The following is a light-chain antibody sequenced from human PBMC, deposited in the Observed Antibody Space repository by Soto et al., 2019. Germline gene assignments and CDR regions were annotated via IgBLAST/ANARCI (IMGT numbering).Light chain of an antibody. V-gene: IGLV2-23*02. CDR2: EVS. Sequence: QSALTQPASVSGSPVPSITISCTGTSSDVGSYNLVSWYQQHPGKAPKLMFYEVSKRPSGVSNRFSGSKSGNTASLTISGLQAEDEADYYCCSYAGSSTFVVFGGGTKVTVL. CDR1: SSDVGSYNL. CDR3: CSYAGSSTFVV. J-gene: IGLJ2*01.